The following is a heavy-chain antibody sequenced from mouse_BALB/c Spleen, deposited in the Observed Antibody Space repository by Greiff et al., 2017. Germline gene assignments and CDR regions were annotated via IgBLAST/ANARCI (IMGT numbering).Heavy chain of an antibody. CDR3: ARWRNYDPYYFDY. CDR2: IYPGNVNT. J-gene: IGHJ2*01. D-gene: IGHD2-4*01. CDR1: GYTFTSYY. V-gene: IGHV1S56*01. Sequence: VQLQQSGPELVKPGASVRISCKASGYTFTSYYIHWVKQRPGQGLEWIGWIYPGNVNTKYNEKFKGKATLTADKSSSTAYMQLSSLTSEDSAVYFCARWRNYDPYYFDYWGQGTTLTVSS.